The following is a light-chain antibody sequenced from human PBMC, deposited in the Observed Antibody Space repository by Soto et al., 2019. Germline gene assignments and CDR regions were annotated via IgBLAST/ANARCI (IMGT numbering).Light chain of an antibody. V-gene: IGLV7-46*01. CDR2: DTS. J-gene: IGLJ2*01. CDR1: TGAVTSGHY. Sequence: QAVVTQEPSLTVSPGGTVTLTCGSSTGAVTSGHYPYWFQQKPGQAPRTLIYDTSNKHSWTPARFSGSLLGGKAALTLSGALPEDEAEYYCLLSYSATSVVFGGGTFVVFGGGTKLTVL. CDR3: LLSYSATSVVFGGGTFVV.